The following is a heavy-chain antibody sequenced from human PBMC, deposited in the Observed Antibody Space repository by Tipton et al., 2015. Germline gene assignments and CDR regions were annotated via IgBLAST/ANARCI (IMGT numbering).Heavy chain of an antibody. CDR2: IHHGGST. CDR1: GDSISSSNW. Sequence: LSLTCSVSGDSISSSNWWSWVRQPPGKGLEWIGEIHHGGSTNYNPSLKSRVTMSVDTSKSQFSLHLSSVTAADTAVYYCGRDPGVGSGWSHQGDFWGQGTLVTVSS. CDR3: GRDPGVGSGWSHQGDF. V-gene: IGHV4-4*02. D-gene: IGHD6-19*01. J-gene: IGHJ4*02.